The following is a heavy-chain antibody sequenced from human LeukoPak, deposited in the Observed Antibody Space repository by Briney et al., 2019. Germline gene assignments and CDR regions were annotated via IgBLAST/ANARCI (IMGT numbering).Heavy chain of an antibody. J-gene: IGHJ5*02. Sequence: GGSLRLSCAASGFTFSSYAMHWVRQAPGKGLEWVAVISYDGSNKYYADSVKGRFTISRDNSKNTLYLQMNSLRAEDTAVYYCARDGYYSSGWFNWFDPWGQGTLVTVSS. D-gene: IGHD6-19*01. CDR1: GFTFSSYA. CDR2: ISYDGSNK. CDR3: ARDGYYSSGWFNWFDP. V-gene: IGHV3-30-3*01.